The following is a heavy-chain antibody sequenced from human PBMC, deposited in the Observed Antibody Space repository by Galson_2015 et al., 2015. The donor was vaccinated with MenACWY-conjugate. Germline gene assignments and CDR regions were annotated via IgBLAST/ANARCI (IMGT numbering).Heavy chain of an antibody. D-gene: IGHD2-21*01. J-gene: IGHJ4*02. V-gene: IGHV3-48*01. Sequence: SLRLSCAASGFTFSSNTMNWVRQAPGKGLEWVSSISSAGSSIYYADSVKGRFTISRDNAENSLYLQMNSLRAEDTVVYYCAKSLYILDHWGQGTLVPVSS. CDR3: AKSLYILDH. CDR2: ISSAGSSI. CDR1: GFTFSSNT.